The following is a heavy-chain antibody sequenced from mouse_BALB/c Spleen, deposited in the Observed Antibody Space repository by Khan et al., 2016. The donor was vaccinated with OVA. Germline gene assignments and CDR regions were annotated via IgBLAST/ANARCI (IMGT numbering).Heavy chain of an antibody. V-gene: IGHV1S137*01. CDR1: GYTFTDYA. Sequence: QVQLKQSGAELVRPGVSVKISCKGSGYTFTDYAMHWVKQSHAKSLEWIGVISTYYGDAKYNQKFKGKATMTVDKSSSTAYMELARLTSEDSAIYCCARSHSGFAYWGQGTLVTVS. J-gene: IGHJ3*01. CDR2: ISTYYGDA. CDR3: ARSHSGFAY.